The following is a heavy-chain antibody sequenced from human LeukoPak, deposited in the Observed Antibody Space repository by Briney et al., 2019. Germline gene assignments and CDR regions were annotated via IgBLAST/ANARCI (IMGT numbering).Heavy chain of an antibody. J-gene: IGHJ3*02. CDR3: ARWVVVAATSAFDI. CDR1: GGSFSGYY. Sequence: SETLSLTCAVYGGSFSGYYWSWIRQPPGKGLEWIGEINHSGSTNYNPSLKSRVTISVDTSKNQFSLKLSSVTAADTAVYYCARWVVVAATSAFDIWGQGTMVTVSS. D-gene: IGHD2-15*01. V-gene: IGHV4-34*01. CDR2: INHSGST.